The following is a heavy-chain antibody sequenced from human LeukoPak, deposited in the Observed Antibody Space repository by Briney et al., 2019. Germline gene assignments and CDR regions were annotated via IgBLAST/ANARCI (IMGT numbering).Heavy chain of an antibody. CDR3: AREIPSRDGYNGAFDC. D-gene: IGHD5-24*01. CDR2: TYYRSKWYN. CDR1: GDSVSSNSAA. V-gene: IGHV6-1*01. Sequence: SQTLSLTCAISGDSVSSNSAAWNWIRQSPSRGLEWLGRTYYRSKWYNDYAVSVKSRITINPDTSKNQFSLQLNSVTPEDTAVYYCAREIPSRDGYNGAFDCWGQGTLVTVSS. J-gene: IGHJ4*02.